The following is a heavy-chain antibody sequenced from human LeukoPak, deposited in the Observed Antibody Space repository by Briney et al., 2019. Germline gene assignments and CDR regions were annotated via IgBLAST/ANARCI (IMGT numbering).Heavy chain of an antibody. D-gene: IGHD3-22*01. CDR2: ISYKGYST. CDR3: ARVGFYDSSGYSRYFDY. Sequence: GGSLRLSCAASGFTFSNYAMHWVRQAPGKGLEYVSAISYKGYSTYYANAVKGRFTISRDNSKNTLYLQMGSLRAEDTAVYYCARVGFYDSSGYSRYFDYWGQGTLVTESS. V-gene: IGHV3-64*01. CDR1: GFTFSNYA. J-gene: IGHJ4*02.